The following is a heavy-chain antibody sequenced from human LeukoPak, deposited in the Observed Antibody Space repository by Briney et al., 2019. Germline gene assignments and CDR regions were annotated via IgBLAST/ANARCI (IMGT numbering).Heavy chain of an antibody. J-gene: IGHJ5*02. CDR3: ANYFWSGFPNWFDP. D-gene: IGHD3-3*01. V-gene: IGHV3-23*01. CDR2: IRGDGYT. Sequence: GGSLRLSCAASGFTFSTYAGFTFSTYAMSWVRQAPGKGLEWVSTIRGDGYTYYADSVKGRFTISRDNSKNTLYLQMNSLRAEDTAVYYCANYFWSGFPNWFDPWGQGTLVTVSS. CDR1: GFTFSTYAGFTFSTYA.